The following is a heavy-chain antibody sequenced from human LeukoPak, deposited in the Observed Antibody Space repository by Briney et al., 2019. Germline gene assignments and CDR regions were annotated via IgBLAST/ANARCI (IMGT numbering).Heavy chain of an antibody. Sequence: GGSLRLSCAGSRIAFRGYAMSWVRQAPGKGLEWVSGINGGDDKTYYADSVKGRFTISRDNSNNALFLQMNSRRVEDKAVYYCARTHLQTPWFFLDAWGQGTTVSVSS. CDR3: ARTHLQTPWFFLDA. CDR2: INGGDDKT. CDR1: RIAFRGYA. D-gene: IGHD1-1*01. V-gene: IGHV3-23*01. J-gene: IGHJ6*02.